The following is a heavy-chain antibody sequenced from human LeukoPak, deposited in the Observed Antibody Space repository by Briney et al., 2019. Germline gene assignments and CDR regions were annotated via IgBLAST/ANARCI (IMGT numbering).Heavy chain of an antibody. Sequence: ASVKVSCKASGYTFTSYAMNWVRQAPGQGLEWMGWINTNTGNPTYAQGFTGRFVFSLDTSVSTAYLQISSLKAEDTAVYYCARDGPVRGFRGNPYFDYWGQGTLVTVSS. J-gene: IGHJ4*02. CDR3: ARDGPVRGFRGNPYFDY. CDR2: INTNTGNP. CDR1: GYTFTSYA. D-gene: IGHD3-10*01. V-gene: IGHV7-4-1*02.